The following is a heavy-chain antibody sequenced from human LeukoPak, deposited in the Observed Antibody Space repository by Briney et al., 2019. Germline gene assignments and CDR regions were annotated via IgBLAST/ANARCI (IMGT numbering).Heavy chain of an antibody. V-gene: IGHV3-33*01. D-gene: IGHD6-13*01. CDR3: ARDWPNRLTAGGIWFDP. J-gene: IGHJ5*02. CDR2: IWYDGSGK. CDR1: GFIFTENG. Sequence: GGSLRLSCAASGFIFTENGMHWVCQAPGKGLEWVAVIWYDGSGKYYADSVKGRFTISRDNSKDTVYLQMNSLRVEDTAVYFCARDWPNRLTAGGIWFDPWGPGTLVTVSA.